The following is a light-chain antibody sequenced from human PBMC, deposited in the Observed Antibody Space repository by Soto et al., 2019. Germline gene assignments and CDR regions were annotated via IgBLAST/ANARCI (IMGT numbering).Light chain of an antibody. CDR3: SSYTSSRTLEGVL. J-gene: IGLJ2*01. V-gene: IGLV2-14*01. CDR2: EVS. CDR1: SSDVGGYNY. Sequence: QSVLTQPASVSGSPGQSITISCTGTSSDVGGYNYVSWYQQHPGKAPKLMIYEVSNRPSGISNRFSGSKSGNTASLTISGLQAEDEADYYCSSYTSSRTLEGVLFGGGTKLTVL.